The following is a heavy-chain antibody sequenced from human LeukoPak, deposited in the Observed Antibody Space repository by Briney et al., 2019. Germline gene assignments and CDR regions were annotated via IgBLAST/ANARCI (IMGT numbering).Heavy chain of an antibody. CDR2: INPSGGST. J-gene: IGHJ3*02. V-gene: IGHV1-46*01. D-gene: IGHD3-10*01. Sequence: ASVKVSCKASGYTFTSYYMHWVRQAPGQGLEWMGIINPSGGSTSYAQKFQGGVTMTRDTSTSTVYMELSSLRSEDTAVYYCAREALRGGAFDIWGQGTMVTVSS. CDR3: AREALRGGAFDI. CDR1: GYTFTSYY.